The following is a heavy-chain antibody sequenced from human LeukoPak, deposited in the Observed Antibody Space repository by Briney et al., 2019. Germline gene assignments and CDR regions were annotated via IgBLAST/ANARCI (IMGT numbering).Heavy chain of an antibody. CDR1: GFTFSSYS. D-gene: IGHD2-15*01. CDR3: ARDVANFWFDP. Sequence: GGSLRLSCAASGFTFSSYSMNWVRQAPGKGLEWVSSISNSSSYIYYADSVKGRFTISRDNAKNSLYLQMNSLRAEDTAVYYCARDVANFWFDPWGQGTLVTVSS. CDR2: ISNSSSYI. J-gene: IGHJ5*02. V-gene: IGHV3-21*01.